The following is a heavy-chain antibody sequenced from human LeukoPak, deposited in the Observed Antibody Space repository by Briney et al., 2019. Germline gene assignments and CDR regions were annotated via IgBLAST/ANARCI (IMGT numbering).Heavy chain of an antibody. J-gene: IGHJ4*02. D-gene: IGHD1-26*01. Sequence: SETLSLTCAVYGGSFSGYYWSWIRQPPGKGLEWIGEINHTATTNYTPSLKSRFTISVATSKNQFSLKLSSVTAADTAVYYCAREGFSGSSHYWGQGTLVTVSS. CDR2: INHTATT. V-gene: IGHV4-34*01. CDR3: AREGFSGSSHY. CDR1: GGSFSGYY.